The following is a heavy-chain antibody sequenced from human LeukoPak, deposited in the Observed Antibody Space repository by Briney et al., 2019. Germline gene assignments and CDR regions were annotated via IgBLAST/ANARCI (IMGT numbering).Heavy chain of an antibody. CDR2: IYYSGST. Sequence: SETLSLTCTVSGGSISSYYWSWIRQPPGKGLEWIGYIYYSGSTNYNPSLKSRVTISVDTSKNQFSLKLSSVTAADTAVYYCASSIRHRDYWGQGTLVTVSS. V-gene: IGHV4-59*12. J-gene: IGHJ4*02. CDR1: GGSISSYY. CDR3: ASSIRHRDY.